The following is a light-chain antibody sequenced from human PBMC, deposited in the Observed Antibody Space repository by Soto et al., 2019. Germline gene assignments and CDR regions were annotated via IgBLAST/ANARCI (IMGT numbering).Light chain of an antibody. J-gene: IGKJ5*01. V-gene: IGKV3-15*01. CDR2: GIS. Sequence: EIVLTQSPATLSVSPGERATLSCRASESVKSNYLAWYQQHPGQPPRLLIYGISTRATGIPARFSGSGSGTEFSLTISSLQSEDFAVYYCQQYSKWPITFGQGTRLEI. CDR3: QQYSKWPIT. CDR1: ESVKSN.